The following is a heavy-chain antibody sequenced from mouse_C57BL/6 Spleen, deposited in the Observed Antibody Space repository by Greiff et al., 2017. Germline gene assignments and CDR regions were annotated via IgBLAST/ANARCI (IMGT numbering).Heavy chain of an antibody. CDR2: ISSGSSTI. J-gene: IGHJ4*01. CDR1: GFTFSDYG. CDR3: ARRRYPYYYAMDY. Sequence: DVMLVESGGGLVKPGGSLKLSCAASGFTFSDYGMHWVRQAPEKGLEWVAYISSGSSTIYYADTVKGRFTISRDNAKNTLFLQMTSLRSEDTAMYYCARRRYPYYYAMDYWGQGTSVTVSS. D-gene: IGHD1-1*01. V-gene: IGHV5-17*01.